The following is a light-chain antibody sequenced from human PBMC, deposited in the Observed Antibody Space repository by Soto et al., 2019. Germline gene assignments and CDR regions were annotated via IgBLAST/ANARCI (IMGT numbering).Light chain of an antibody. V-gene: IGKV3-11*01. CDR2: DAS. J-gene: IGKJ4*01. CDR1: QNIDNK. CDR3: QQRSNWPLT. Sequence: IGVTQSPATLSVSPGEGATLSCRASQNIDNKLVWYQQKPGQVPRLLIYDASTRATGIPARFSGSGSGTDFTLTISSLEPEDFAVYYCQQRSNWPLTFGGGTKVDI.